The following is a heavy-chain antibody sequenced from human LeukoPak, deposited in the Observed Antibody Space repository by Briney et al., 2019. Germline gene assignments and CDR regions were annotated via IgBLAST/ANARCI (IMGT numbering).Heavy chain of an antibody. Sequence: PSETLSLTCTVSGGSISSGGYYWSWIRQPPGKGLEWIGYIYHSGSTYYNPSLKSRVTISVDRSKNQFSLKLSSVTAADTAVYYCAREGRWGYSYGRVDYWGQGTLVTVSS. J-gene: IGHJ4*02. CDR2: IYHSGST. CDR3: AREGRWGYSYGRVDY. CDR1: GGSISSGGYY. D-gene: IGHD5-18*01. V-gene: IGHV4-30-2*01.